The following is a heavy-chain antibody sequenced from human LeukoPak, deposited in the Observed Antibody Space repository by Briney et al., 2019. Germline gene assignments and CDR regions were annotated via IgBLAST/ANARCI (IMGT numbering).Heavy chain of an antibody. D-gene: IGHD3-10*01. CDR2: TSAYNGNT. CDR1: GYTFTSYG. CDR3: ARVPLGWFGEFDEYYFDY. Sequence: ASVKVSCKASGYTFTSYGISWVRQAPGQGLEWMGWTSAYNGNTNYAQKLQGRVTMTTDTSTSTAYMELRSLRSDDTAVYYCARVPLGWFGEFDEYYFDYWGQGTLVTVSS. V-gene: IGHV1-18*01. J-gene: IGHJ4*02.